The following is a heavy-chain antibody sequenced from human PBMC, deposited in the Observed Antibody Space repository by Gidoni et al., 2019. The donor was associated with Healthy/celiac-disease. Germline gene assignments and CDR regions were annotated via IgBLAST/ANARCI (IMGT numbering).Heavy chain of an antibody. V-gene: IGHV3-30*18. Sequence: QVQLVESGGGVVQPRRALRLSCAASGFTFSSYGMHWVRQAPGKGLGWVAGISYDGSNKYYADSVKGRFTISRDNSKNTLYLQMNSLRAEDTAVYYCAKDAVYYYASSGHIDYWGQGTLVTVSS. J-gene: IGHJ4*02. CDR2: ISYDGSNK. CDR1: GFTFSSYG. CDR3: AKDAVYYYASSGHIDY. D-gene: IGHD3-22*01.